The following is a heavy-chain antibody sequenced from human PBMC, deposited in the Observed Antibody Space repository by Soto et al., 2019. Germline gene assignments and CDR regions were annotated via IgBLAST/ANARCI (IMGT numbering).Heavy chain of an antibody. CDR2: LYHTGSN. CDR1: GYSISSGYY. V-gene: IGHV4-38-2*01. CDR3: SREVAGTIGAFDI. Sequence: SETLSLTCAVSGYSISSGYYWGWIRQPPGKGLEWIGSLYHTGSNYYNPSLKSRVTISVDTSKNHFSLKLSSVTAADTAVYYCSREVAGTIGAFDIWGQGTMVTVSS. J-gene: IGHJ3*02. D-gene: IGHD6-19*01.